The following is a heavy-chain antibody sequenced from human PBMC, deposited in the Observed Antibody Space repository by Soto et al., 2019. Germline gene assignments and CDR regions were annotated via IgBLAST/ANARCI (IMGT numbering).Heavy chain of an antibody. D-gene: IGHD3-10*01. J-gene: IGHJ6*02. CDR3: ARMGGAGMPYYYDGMDV. CDR1: GFTFSSYW. V-gene: IGHV3-7*01. CDR2: IKQDVSEK. Sequence: GGSLRLSCAASGFTFSSYWMSWVRQAPGKGLEWVANIKQDVSEKYYVDSVKGRFTISRDNAKNSLYLQMKSLRAEDTAVYSCARMGGAGMPYYYDGMDVLGQGTTVTVSS.